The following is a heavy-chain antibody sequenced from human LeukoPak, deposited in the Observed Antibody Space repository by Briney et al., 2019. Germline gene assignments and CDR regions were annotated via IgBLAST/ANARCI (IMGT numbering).Heavy chain of an antibody. CDR3: ARGIAAAGPYYFDY. CDR2: ISSSGSTI. CDR1: GFTFSNNY. V-gene: IGHV3-11*01. D-gene: IGHD6-13*01. J-gene: IGHJ4*02. Sequence: GGSLRLSCSASGFTFSNNYMSWIRQAPGKGLEWVSYISSSGSTIYYADSVKGRFTISRDNAKNSLYLQMNSLRAEDTAVYYCARGIAAAGPYYFDYWGQGTLVTVSS.